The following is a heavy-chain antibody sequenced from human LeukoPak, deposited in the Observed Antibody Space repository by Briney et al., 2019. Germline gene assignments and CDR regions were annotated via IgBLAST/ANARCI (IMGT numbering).Heavy chain of an antibody. Sequence: GGSLRLSCAASGFTFSSYAMSWLRQAPGKGLEWVAGISISGLKTYYGDSVKGRFTISRDNSRSTIYLQLNSLRAEDTAVYYCARPNAMAGLIVFHSFDYWGQGALITVSS. CDR2: ISISGLKT. CDR3: ARPNAMAGLIVFHSFDY. V-gene: IGHV3-23*05. D-gene: IGHD3/OR15-3a*01. J-gene: IGHJ4*02. CDR1: GFTFSSYA.